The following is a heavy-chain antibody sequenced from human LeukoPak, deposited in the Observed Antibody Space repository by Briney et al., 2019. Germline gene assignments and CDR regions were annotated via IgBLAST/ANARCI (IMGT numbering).Heavy chain of an antibody. V-gene: IGHV1-8*03. CDR2: MNPNSGNT. J-gene: IGHJ5*02. D-gene: IGHD4-17*01. CDR1: GYTFTSYD. Sequence: ASVKVSCKASGYTFTSYDINWVRQATGQGLEWMGWMNPNSGNTGYAQKFQGRVTITGNTSISTAYMELSSLRSEDTAVYYCARGDGDYGGWFDPWGQGTLVTVSS. CDR3: ARGDGDYGGWFDP.